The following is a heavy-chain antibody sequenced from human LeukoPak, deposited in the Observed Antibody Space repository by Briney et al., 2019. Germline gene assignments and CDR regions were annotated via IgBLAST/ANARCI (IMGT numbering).Heavy chain of an antibody. D-gene: IGHD6-25*01. V-gene: IGHV4-30-4*08. CDR3: ARETNRRGYATFDY. Sequence: KPSETLSLTCTVSGGSISSSSYYWGWIRQPPGKGLEWIGYIYYSGSTYYNPSLKSRVTISVDTSKNQFSLKLSSVTAADTAVYYCARETNRRGYATFDYWGQGTLVTVSS. CDR1: GGSISSSSYY. CDR2: IYYSGST. J-gene: IGHJ4*02.